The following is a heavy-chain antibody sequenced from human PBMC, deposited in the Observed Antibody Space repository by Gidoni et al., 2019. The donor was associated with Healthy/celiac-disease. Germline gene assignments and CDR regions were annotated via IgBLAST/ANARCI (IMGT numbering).Heavy chain of an antibody. CDR1: GFTFSRYW. D-gene: IGHD1-26*01. CDR2: INSDGSST. CDR3: ARVGKWELPFDY. V-gene: IGHV3-74*01. Sequence: EVQLVESGGGLVQPGGSLRLSCAASGFTFSRYWMHWVRQAPGKGLVWVSRINSDGSSTSYAYSVKGRFTISRDNAKNTPYLQMNSLRAEDTAVYYCARVGKWELPFDYWGQGTLVTVSS. J-gene: IGHJ4*02.